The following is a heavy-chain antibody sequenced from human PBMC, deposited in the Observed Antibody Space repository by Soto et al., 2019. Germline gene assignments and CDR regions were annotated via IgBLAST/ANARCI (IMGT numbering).Heavy chain of an antibody. Sequence: SETLSLTCVYGGSFSGYYWSWIRQSPGKGLEWIGEINHSGSTNNYNPSLKSRVTISVDTSKKQISLKLTSVTAADTAVYYCATDSTSRYYGMDVWGQGTTVTVSS. D-gene: IGHD2-2*01. CDR1: GGSFSGYY. V-gene: IGHV4-34*01. CDR3: ATDSTSRYYGMDV. J-gene: IGHJ6*02. CDR2: INHSGST.